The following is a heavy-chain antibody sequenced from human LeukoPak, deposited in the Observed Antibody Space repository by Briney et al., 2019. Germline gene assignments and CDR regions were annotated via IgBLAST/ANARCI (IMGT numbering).Heavy chain of an antibody. CDR1: GYSFTSLW. CDR2: IYPGDSQI. CDR3: ARHVASSTWSTFDY. J-gene: IGHJ4*02. V-gene: IGHV5-51*01. Sequence: GESLKISCKGSGYSFTSLWIGWVRQTPEEGPEWMGIIYPGDSQIKYSSSFQGQVTISVDKSISTAYLQWSSLKASDTAIYYCARHVASSTWSTFDYWGQGTPVTVSS. D-gene: IGHD6-13*01.